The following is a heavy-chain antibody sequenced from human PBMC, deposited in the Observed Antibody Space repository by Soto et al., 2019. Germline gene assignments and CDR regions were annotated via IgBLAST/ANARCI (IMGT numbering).Heavy chain of an antibody. CDR2: MNPNSGNT. Sequence: QVQLVQYGAEVKKPGASVKVSCKASGYTFTSYDINWVRQATGQGLEWMGWMNPNSGNTGYAQKFQGRVTMTRNTSISTAYMELSSLRSEDTAVYYCARALGRGGYGDYGLDLWGRGTLVTVSS. V-gene: IGHV1-8*01. J-gene: IGHJ2*01. D-gene: IGHD4-17*01. CDR3: ARALGRGGYGDYGLDL. CDR1: GYTFTSYD.